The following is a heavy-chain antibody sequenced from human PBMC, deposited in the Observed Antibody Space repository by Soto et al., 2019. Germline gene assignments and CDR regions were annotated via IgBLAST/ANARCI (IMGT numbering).Heavy chain of an antibody. D-gene: IGHD3-10*01. Sequence: QVQLVQSGAEVKKPGASVKVSCKASGYTFTGYYMHWVRQAPGQGLEWMGWINPNSGGTNYAQKFQGWVTMTRATSISTAYMELSRLRSDDTAVYYCARRGDYYGSGLNYYYYGMDVWGQGTTVTVSS. J-gene: IGHJ6*02. V-gene: IGHV1-2*04. CDR3: ARRGDYYGSGLNYYYYGMDV. CDR2: INPNSGGT. CDR1: GYTFTGYY.